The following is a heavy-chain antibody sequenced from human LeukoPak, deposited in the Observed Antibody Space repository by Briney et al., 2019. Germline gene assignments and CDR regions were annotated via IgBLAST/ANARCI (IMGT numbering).Heavy chain of an antibody. CDR2: INHSGST. CDR1: GGSFSGYY. V-gene: IGHV4-34*01. CDR3: ARDRKVVRPYYGMDV. Sequence: SETLSLTCAVYGGSFSGYYWSWIRQPPGKGLEWIGEINHSGSTNYNPSLKSRVTISVDTSKNQFSLKLSSVTAADTAVYYCARDRKVVRPYYGMDVWGQGTTVTVSS. D-gene: IGHD2-15*01. J-gene: IGHJ6*02.